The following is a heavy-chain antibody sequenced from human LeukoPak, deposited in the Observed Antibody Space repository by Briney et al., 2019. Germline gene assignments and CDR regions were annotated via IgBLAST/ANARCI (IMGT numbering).Heavy chain of an antibody. CDR2: IKGDGSDK. V-gene: IGHV3-7*01. CDR3: ARDGGHSADY. D-gene: IGHD1-26*01. J-gene: IGHJ4*02. Sequence: GGSLRLSCAASGFTFSSYWMFWVRQAPGKGLEWVATIKGDGSDKYYVDSVKGRFTISRDNAKNSLFLQMNSLRAEDTAVYYCARDGGHSADYWGQGTQVTVSP. CDR1: GFTFSSYW.